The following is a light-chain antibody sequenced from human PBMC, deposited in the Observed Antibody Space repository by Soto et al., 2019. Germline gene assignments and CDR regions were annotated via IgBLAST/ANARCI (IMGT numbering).Light chain of an antibody. J-gene: IGKJ1*01. V-gene: IGKV3-11*01. Sequence: EIVLTQSPATLSWSPGERATLSCRASQSVSNYLAWYQLKSGQAPRLLIYDASNRATGIPARFSGTGSGTDFTLTISSLEAEDFAVYYCQQRRKMPLTFGDGTKVDI. CDR1: QSVSNY. CDR3: QQRRKMPLT. CDR2: DAS.